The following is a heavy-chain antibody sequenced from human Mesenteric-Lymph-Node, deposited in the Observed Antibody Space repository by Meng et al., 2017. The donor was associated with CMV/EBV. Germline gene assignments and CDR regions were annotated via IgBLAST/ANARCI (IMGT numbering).Heavy chain of an antibody. V-gene: IGHV5-51*01. CDR3: ARRGLYSSSWYLGYFDF. D-gene: IGHD6-13*01. CDR2: IYPGDSDT. J-gene: IGHJ4*02. CDR1: GYSFTSYW. Sequence: KVSCKGSGYSFTSYWVGWVRQVPGKGLEWMGSIYPGDSDTRYSPSFQGQVTISADKSISTAYLHWSSLKASDTAMYYCARRGLYSSSWYLGYFDFWGQGALVTVSS.